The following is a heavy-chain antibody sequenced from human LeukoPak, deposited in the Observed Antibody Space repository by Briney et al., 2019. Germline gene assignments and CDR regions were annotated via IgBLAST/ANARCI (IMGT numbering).Heavy chain of an antibody. J-gene: IGHJ4*02. V-gene: IGHV3-74*01. CDR1: GFAFSSNW. D-gene: IGHD7-27*01. CDR2: INSGGCGT. Sequence: PGGSLRLSCAASGFAFSSNWMHWVRQTPGKGLVWVSRINSGGCGTSYAASVEGRFTISRDNAKNTLYLQMNSLRAEDTAAYYCATSLGPLTEYWGQGTLVTVSS. CDR3: ATSLGPLTEY.